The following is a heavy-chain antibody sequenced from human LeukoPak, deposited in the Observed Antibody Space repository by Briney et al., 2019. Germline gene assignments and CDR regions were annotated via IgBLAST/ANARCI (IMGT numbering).Heavy chain of an antibody. J-gene: IGHJ4*02. D-gene: IGHD3-10*01. CDR3: ARDLYYYGSGSYSSIDY. CDR2: IWYDGSNK. CDR1: GFTFSSYG. Sequence: PGRSLRLSCAASGFTFSSYGMHWVRQAPGKGLEWVADIWYDGSNKYYADSVKGRFTISRDNSKNTLYLQMNSLRAEDTAVYYCARDLYYYGSGSYSSIDYWGQGTLVTVSS. V-gene: IGHV3-33*01.